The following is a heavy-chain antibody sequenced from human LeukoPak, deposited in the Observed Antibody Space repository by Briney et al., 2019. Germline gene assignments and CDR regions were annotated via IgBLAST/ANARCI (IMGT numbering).Heavy chain of an antibody. D-gene: IGHD4-17*01. CDR3: ARVYGDSRLIDY. Sequence: PSETLSLTCTVSGGSISSYYWSWIRQAPGKGLEWIGYIYYSGSTNYNPSLKSRVTISVDTSKNQFSLKLSSVTAADTAVYYCARVYGDSRLIDYWGQGTLVTVSS. J-gene: IGHJ4*02. V-gene: IGHV4-59*01. CDR2: IYYSGST. CDR1: GGSISSYY.